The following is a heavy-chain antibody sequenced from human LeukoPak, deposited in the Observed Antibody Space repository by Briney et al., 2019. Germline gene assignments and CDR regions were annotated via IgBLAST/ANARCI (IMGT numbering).Heavy chain of an antibody. J-gene: IGHJ4*02. Sequence: PGGSLRLSCAASGFTFSSYGMHWVRQAPGKGLEWVAVISYDGSNKYYADSVKGRFTISRDNSKNTLYLQMNSLRAEDTAVYYCAKGLTGDSGFDYWGQGTLVTVSS. V-gene: IGHV3-30*18. CDR1: GFTFSSYG. D-gene: IGHD7-27*01. CDR2: ISYDGSNK. CDR3: AKGLTGDSGFDY.